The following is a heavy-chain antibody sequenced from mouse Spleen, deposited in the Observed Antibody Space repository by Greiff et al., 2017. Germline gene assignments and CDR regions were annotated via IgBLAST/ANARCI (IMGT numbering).Heavy chain of an antibody. Sequence: VKLVESGPELVKPGASVKISCKASGYAFSSSWMNWVKQRPGKGLEWIGRIYPGDGDTNYNGKFKGKATLTADKSSSTAYMQLSSLTSEDSAVYFCARSEYGSYAMDYWGQGTSVTVSS. CDR3: ARSEYGSYAMDY. CDR1: GYAFSSSW. D-gene: IGHD1-2*01. J-gene: IGHJ4*01. CDR2: IYPGDGDT. V-gene: IGHV1-82*01.